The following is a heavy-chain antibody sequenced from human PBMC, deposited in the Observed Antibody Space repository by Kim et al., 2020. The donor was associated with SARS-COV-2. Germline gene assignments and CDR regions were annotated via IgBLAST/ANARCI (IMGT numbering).Heavy chain of an antibody. D-gene: IGHD3-10*01. J-gene: IGHJ4*02. CDR2: INHSGST. CDR3: ASTRRGVFDY. CDR1: GGSFSGYY. V-gene: IGHV4-34*01. Sequence: SETLSLTCAVYGGSFSGYYWSWIRQPPGKGLEWIGEINHSGSTNYNPSLKSRVTISVDTSKNQFSLKLSSVTAADTAVYYCASTRRGVFDYWGQGTLVTV.